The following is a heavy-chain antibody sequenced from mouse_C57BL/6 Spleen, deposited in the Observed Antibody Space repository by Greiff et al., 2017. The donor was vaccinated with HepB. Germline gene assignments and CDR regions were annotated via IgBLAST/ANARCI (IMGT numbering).Heavy chain of an antibody. V-gene: IGHV6-3*01. Sequence: EVKVEESGGGLVQPGGSMKLSCVASGFTFSNYWMNWVRQSPEKGLEWVAQIRLKSDNYATHYAESVKGRFTIPRDDSKSSVYLQMNNLRAEDTGIYYCTVYYYGSSYGFAYWGQGTLVTVSA. CDR2: IRLKSDNYAT. CDR1: GFTFSNYW. J-gene: IGHJ3*01. D-gene: IGHD1-1*01. CDR3: TVYYYGSSYGFAY.